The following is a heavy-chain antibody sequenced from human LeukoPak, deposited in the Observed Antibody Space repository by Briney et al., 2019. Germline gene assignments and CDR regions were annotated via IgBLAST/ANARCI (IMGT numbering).Heavy chain of an antibody. V-gene: IGHV3-74*01. CDR1: GNYW. J-gene: IGHJ6*02. CDR3: ARVRSGSSAGNYGMDV. D-gene: IGHD1-26*01. Sequence: GGSLRLSCAASGNYWMHWVRQVPGKGLVWVSHINSDGSWTSYADSVKGRFTISRDNAKNTLYLQMNSLRVEDTAVYYCARVRSGSSAGNYGMDVWGQGTTVTVSS. CDR2: INSDGSWT.